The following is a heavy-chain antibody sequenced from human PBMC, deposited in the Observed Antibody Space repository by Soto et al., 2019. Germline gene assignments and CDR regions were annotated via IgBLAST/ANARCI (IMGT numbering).Heavy chain of an antibody. Sequence: PGGSLRLSCAASGFTFSSYSMNWVRQAPGKGLEWVSSISSSSSYIYYADSVKGRFTISRDNAKNSLYLQMNSLIAEDTAVYYFSPLDILTGPDYYGMDFWGQGTTVTVSS. J-gene: IGHJ6*02. D-gene: IGHD3-9*01. CDR3: SPLDILTGPDYYGMDF. CDR1: GFTFSSYS. V-gene: IGHV3-21*01. CDR2: ISSSSSYI.